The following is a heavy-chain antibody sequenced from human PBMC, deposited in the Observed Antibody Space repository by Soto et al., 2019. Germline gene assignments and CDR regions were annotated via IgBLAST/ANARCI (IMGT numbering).Heavy chain of an antibody. CDR1: GFTFSSYG. V-gene: IGHV3-30*18. CDR3: AKYYDFWGGFDP. Sequence: GGSLRLSCAASGFTFSSYGMHWVRQAPGKGLEWVAVISYDGSNKYYADSVKGRFTISRDNSKNTLYLQMNSLRAEDTAVYYCAKYYDFWGGFDPWGQGTLVTVSS. D-gene: IGHD3-3*01. CDR2: ISYDGSNK. J-gene: IGHJ5*02.